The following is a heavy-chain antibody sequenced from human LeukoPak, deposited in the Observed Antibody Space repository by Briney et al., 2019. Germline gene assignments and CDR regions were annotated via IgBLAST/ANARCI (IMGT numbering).Heavy chain of an antibody. V-gene: IGHV4-59*01. CDR3: ARGEALRQNYGMDV. J-gene: IGHJ6*02. Sequence: SETLSLTCTVSGGSINGYYWNWIRQPPGKGLEWIGYIYFSGSTNYNPSLQSRVTISADTSKNQFSLKLNSVTAADTAVYFCARGEALRQNYGMDVWGQGTTVTVSS. CDR1: GGSINGYY. CDR2: IYFSGST.